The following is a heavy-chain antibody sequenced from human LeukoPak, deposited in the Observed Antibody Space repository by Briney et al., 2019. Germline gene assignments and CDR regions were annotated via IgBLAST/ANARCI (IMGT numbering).Heavy chain of an antibody. V-gene: IGHV3-7*01. Sequence: GGTLSLSCAASGFTFSGYWMSWVRQAPRQGLERVGNGNQDGSEKYYVDSVNGRLTISRDNAKKSEFPQMNSLRVEDTAGYYCAIAHFAVTGTLDYWGQGTLVTVSS. J-gene: IGHJ4*02. CDR3: AIAHFAVTGTLDY. CDR1: GFTFSGYW. D-gene: IGHD6-19*01. CDR2: GNQDGSEK.